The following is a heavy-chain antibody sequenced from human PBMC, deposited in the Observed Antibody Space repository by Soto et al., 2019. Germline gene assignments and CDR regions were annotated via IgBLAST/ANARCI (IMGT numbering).Heavy chain of an antibody. D-gene: IGHD2-15*01. CDR1: GFIVSDTY. Sequence: EVQLVESGGGLVQPGGSLRLSCTASGFIVSDTYVNWVRQAPGKGLEWVSVISNRGDTHYADSVRGRFSLSRDISDNTXXXXXXXXXXXXXXXXXXXRXPRYCRGGSCSITGDAYDIWGQGTMVTVSS. CDR3: XRXPRYCRGGSCSITGDAYDI. V-gene: IGHV3-66*01. J-gene: IGHJ3*02. CDR2: ISNRGDT.